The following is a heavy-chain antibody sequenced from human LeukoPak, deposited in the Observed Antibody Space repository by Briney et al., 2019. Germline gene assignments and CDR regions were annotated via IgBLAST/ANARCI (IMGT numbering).Heavy chain of an antibody. CDR3: ARHRPAAAIPYYFDY. Sequence: ASVKVSCKASGGTFSSYAISWVRQAPGKGLEWMGRIIPIFGTANYAQKFQGRVTITTDESTSTAYMELSSLRSEDTAVYYCARHRPAAAIPYYFDYWGQGTLVTVSS. D-gene: IGHD2-2*02. J-gene: IGHJ4*02. CDR2: IIPIFGTA. CDR1: GGTFSSYA. V-gene: IGHV1-69*05.